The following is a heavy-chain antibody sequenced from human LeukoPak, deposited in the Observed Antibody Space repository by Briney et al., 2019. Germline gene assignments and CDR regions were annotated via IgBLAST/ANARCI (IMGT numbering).Heavy chain of an antibody. CDR3: ARVSCSGGSCYHFDY. Sequence: GGSLRLSCTASGFTFGDYAMSWVRQAPGKGLEWVSVIYSGGSTYYADAVKGRFTISRDNSKNTLYLQMNSLRAEDTAVYYCARVSCSGGSCYHFDYWGQGTLVTVSS. V-gene: IGHV3-53*01. J-gene: IGHJ4*02. CDR1: GFTFGDYA. CDR2: IYSGGST. D-gene: IGHD2-15*01.